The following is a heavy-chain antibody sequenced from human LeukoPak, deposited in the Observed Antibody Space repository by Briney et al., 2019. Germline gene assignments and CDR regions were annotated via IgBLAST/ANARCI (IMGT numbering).Heavy chain of an antibody. CDR3: AKDRRGGDYPPSYTFDI. V-gene: IGHV3-43*02. CDR2: ISGDGGST. Sequence: PGGSLRLSCAASGFTFDDYAMHWVRQAPGKGLEWVSLISGDGGSTYYADSVKGRFTISRDNSKNTLFLQMNSLRGEDTAVYYCAKDRRGGDYPPSYTFDIWGLGTMVTVSS. CDR1: GFTFDDYA. J-gene: IGHJ3*02. D-gene: IGHD4-17*01.